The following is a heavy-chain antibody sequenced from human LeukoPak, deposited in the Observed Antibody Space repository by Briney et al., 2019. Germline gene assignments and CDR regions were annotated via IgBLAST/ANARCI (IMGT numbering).Heavy chain of an antibody. V-gene: IGHV3-11*01. CDR2: ISGSGADI. J-gene: IGHJ4*02. Sequence: GGSLRLSCAASGFTFSDYYMSWIRQAPGKGLECLSYISGSGADINYVDSVKGRFTISRDNTKNSLYLQMDNLRAEDTAVYYCARYAKVFDYWGQGTLVTVSS. CDR3: ARYAKVFDY. CDR1: GFTFSDYY.